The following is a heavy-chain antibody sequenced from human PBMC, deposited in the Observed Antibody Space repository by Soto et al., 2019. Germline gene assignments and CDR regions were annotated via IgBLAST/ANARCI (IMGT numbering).Heavy chain of an antibody. Sequence: PGESLKISCKGSGYSFTNYWIGWVRQMPGTGLEWLGNVYPSDSDVRYSASFEGQVTISADNSINTAYLQLLNLKASDTAIYYCTKGATRPFDSWGQGPRVTVSS. CDR2: VYPSDSDV. J-gene: IGHJ4*02. V-gene: IGHV5-51*01. CDR3: TKGATRPFDS. CDR1: GYSFTNYW.